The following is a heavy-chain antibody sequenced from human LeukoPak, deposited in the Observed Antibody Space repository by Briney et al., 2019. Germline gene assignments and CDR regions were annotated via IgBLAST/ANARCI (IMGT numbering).Heavy chain of an antibody. J-gene: IGHJ4*02. V-gene: IGHV3-7*04. D-gene: IGHD3-22*01. Sequence: GGSLRLSCAASGFTFSDYLMGWVRQAPGKGLEWVANIEKDGSEKYYVDSVKGRFTISRDNAKNLLSLQMNSLRAEDTAVYYCARAYYYDRSGYWGQGTLVTVSS. CDR2: IEKDGSEK. CDR1: GFTFSDYL. CDR3: ARAYYYDRSGY.